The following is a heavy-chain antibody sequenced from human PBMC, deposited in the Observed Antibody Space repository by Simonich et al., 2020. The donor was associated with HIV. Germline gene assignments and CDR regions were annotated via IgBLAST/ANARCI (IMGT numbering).Heavy chain of an antibody. CDR1: GGSFSGYY. CDR3: ARGTQLSNWGYPPRYWFDS. J-gene: IGHJ5*01. V-gene: IGHV4-34*01. Sequence: QVQLQQWGAGLLKPSETLSLTCAVYGGSFSGYYWSWIRQPQGKGLEGIGEINHSGSTTHNPSLKSRVTISVDTSKNQFSLKLTSGTAADTALYFCARGTQLSNWGYPPRYWFDSWGQGTLVTVSS. D-gene: IGHD7-27*01. CDR2: INHSGST.